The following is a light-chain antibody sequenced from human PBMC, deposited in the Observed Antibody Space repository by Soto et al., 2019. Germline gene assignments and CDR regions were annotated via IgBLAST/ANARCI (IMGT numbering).Light chain of an antibody. CDR3: QQYENLPT. CDR2: DAS. Sequence: DIQMTQSPSSLSASVGDRVTITCQASQNINNYLNWYQQKPGRAPKLLIYDASNLEAGVPTRFRGSGSGTDFPFTISRLQPEAIATYYCQQYENLPTFGQGTRLEIK. V-gene: IGKV1-33*01. CDR1: QNINNY. J-gene: IGKJ5*01.